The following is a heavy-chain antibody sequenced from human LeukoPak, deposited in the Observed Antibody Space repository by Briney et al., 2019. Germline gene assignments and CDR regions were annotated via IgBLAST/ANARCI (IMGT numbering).Heavy chain of an antibody. CDR2: INSDGSST. Sequence: GGSLRLSCAASGFTFSSYWMHWVRQAPGKGLVWVSRINSDGSSTSYADSVKGRFTISRDNAKNTLYLQMNSLRAEDTAVYYCAKDPPRITMIVVVKGYWGQGTLVTVSS. CDR3: AKDPPRITMIVVVKGY. D-gene: IGHD3-22*01. J-gene: IGHJ4*02. V-gene: IGHV3-74*01. CDR1: GFTFSSYW.